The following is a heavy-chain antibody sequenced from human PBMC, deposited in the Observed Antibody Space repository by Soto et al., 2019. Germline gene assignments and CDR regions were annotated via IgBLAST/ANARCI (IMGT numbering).Heavy chain of an antibody. CDR2: INPNSGGT. J-gene: IGHJ6*02. D-gene: IGHD3-3*02. V-gene: IGHV1-2*04. Sequence: QVQLVQSGAEVKKPGASVKVSCKASGYTFTGYYMHWVRQAPGQGLEWMGWINPNSGGTNYAQKFQGWVTMTRDTSISTAYVELSRLRSDGTVVYYCAREGVVASGGSGGMDVWGQGTTVTVSS. CDR3: AREGVVASGGSGGMDV. CDR1: GYTFTGYY.